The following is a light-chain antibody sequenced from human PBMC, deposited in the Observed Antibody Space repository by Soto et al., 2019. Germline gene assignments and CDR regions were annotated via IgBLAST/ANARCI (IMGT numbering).Light chain of an antibody. V-gene: IGKV3-20*01. CDR2: GAS. Sequence: EIVLTQSPGTLSLSPGERATLSCRASQSVSSSYLAWYRQKPGQAPRLLIYGASRRATGIPDRFSGSGSGTEFTLTISRLEPEDFAVYYCQQYGSSPETFGPGTKVDLK. CDR3: QQYGSSPET. CDR1: QSVSSSY. J-gene: IGKJ3*01.